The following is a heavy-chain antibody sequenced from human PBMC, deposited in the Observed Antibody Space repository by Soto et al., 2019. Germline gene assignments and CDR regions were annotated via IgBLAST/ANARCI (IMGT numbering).Heavy chain of an antibody. CDR3: ARDLIAAFGTPNY. CDR2: ISYDGSNK. CDR1: GFSFSNYA. Sequence: QVQLVESGGGVVQPERSLRLSCVASGFSFSNYAMHWVRQAPGKGLEWVAVISYDGSNKYYADSVKGRFTISRDNSKNTLYLEMSSLRAEDTAMYYCARDLIAAFGTPNYWGQGTLVTVSS. V-gene: IGHV3-30-3*01. D-gene: IGHD6-13*01. J-gene: IGHJ4*02.